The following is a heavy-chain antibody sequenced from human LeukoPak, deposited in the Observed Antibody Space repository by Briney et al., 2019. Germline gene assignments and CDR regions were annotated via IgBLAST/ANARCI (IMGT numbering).Heavy chain of an antibody. V-gene: IGHV3-7*03. CDR1: GFTFSSYW. J-gene: IGHJ5*02. CDR3: ARTDSGSYWGWFDP. D-gene: IGHD1-26*01. Sequence: GGSLRLSCAASGFTFSSYWMSWVRQAPGKGLEWVANIKQDGSEKYYVDSVKGRFTITRDNAKNSLYLQMNSLRAEDTAFYYCARTDSGSYWGWFDPWGQGTLVTVSS. CDR2: IKQDGSEK.